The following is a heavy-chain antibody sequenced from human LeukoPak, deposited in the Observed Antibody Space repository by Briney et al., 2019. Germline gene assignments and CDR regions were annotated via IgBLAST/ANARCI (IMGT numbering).Heavy chain of an antibody. CDR1: GGSISSGGYS. V-gene: IGHV4-30-2*01. Sequence: SQTLSLTCAVSGGSISSGGYSWSWIRQPPGKGLEWIGYIYHSGSTYYNPSLKSRVTISVDRSKNQFSLKLSSVTAADTAVYYCARRRFGEPIDYWGQGTLVTVSS. J-gene: IGHJ4*02. CDR3: ARRRFGEPIDY. D-gene: IGHD3-10*01. CDR2: IYHSGST.